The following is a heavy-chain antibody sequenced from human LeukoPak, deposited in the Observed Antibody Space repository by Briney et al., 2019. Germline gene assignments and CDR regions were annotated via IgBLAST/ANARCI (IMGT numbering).Heavy chain of an antibody. CDR3: AKDSGYSYGTEGYFDY. CDR2: ISWNSGSI. D-gene: IGHD5-18*01. J-gene: IGHJ4*02. Sequence: PGGSLSLSCAASGFTFDDYAMHWVRQAPGKGLEWVSGISWNSGSIGYADSLKGRFTISRDNAKNSLYLQMNSLRAEDMALYYCAKDSGYSYGTEGYFDYWGQGTLVTVSS. CDR1: GFTFDDYA. V-gene: IGHV3-9*03.